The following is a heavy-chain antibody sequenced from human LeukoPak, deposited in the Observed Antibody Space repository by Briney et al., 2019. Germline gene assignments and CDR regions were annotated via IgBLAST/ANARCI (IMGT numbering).Heavy chain of an antibody. V-gene: IGHV3-9*01. Sequence: PGGSLRLSCAASGFTFDDSAMHWVRQAPGKGLEWVSGISWNSGSIGYADSVKGRLTISRDNAKNSLYLQMNSLRAEDTAVYYCAREAFQYSSENWFDPWGQGTLVTVSS. D-gene: IGHD6-25*01. J-gene: IGHJ5*02. CDR3: AREAFQYSSENWFDP. CDR1: GFTFDDSA. CDR2: ISWNSGSI.